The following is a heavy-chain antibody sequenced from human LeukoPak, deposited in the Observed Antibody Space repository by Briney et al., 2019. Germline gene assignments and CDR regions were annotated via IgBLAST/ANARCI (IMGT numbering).Heavy chain of an antibody. J-gene: IGHJ4*02. D-gene: IGHD3-22*01. V-gene: IGHV3-15*01. CDR1: GFTFSNAW. Sequence: AGGSLRLSCAASGFTFSNAWMSWVRQAPGKGLEWVGRIKSKTDGGTTDYAAPVKGRFTISRDDSKNKLYLQMNSLKTEDTAVYYCTTDLITYYYDSSGQRDWGQGTLVTVSS. CDR3: TTDLITYYYDSSGQRD. CDR2: IKSKTDGGTT.